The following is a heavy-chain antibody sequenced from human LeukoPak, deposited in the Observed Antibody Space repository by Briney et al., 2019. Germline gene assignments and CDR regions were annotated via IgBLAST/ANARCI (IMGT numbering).Heavy chain of an antibody. Sequence: PSETLSLTCTVSGGSISGYYWSWIRQPPGKGLEWIGYIYSTGITYYNPSLKSRVTISVDTSENQFSLKLSSATAADTAVYYCARDSIRWSRNAFDIWGQGTMVTVSS. CDR1: GGSISGYY. CDR2: IYSTGIT. CDR3: ARDSIRWSRNAFDI. D-gene: IGHD2-15*01. J-gene: IGHJ3*02. V-gene: IGHV4-59*01.